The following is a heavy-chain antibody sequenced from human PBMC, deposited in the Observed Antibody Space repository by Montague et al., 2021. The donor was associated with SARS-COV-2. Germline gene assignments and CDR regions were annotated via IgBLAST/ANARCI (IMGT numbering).Heavy chain of an antibody. CDR2: IDWDGDK. D-gene: IGHD7-27*01. Sequence: PAQVKPTQTLTLTCTFSGFSLRTAGTCVSWIRQPPGKAPQWLARIDWDGDKYYSRTLETRVSISTDTAKTQVVLTMTNVDPMDTATYYCARLSGVAPRCYYEGMDVWGQGTAVTVSS. V-gene: IGHV2-70*11. CDR3: ARLSGVAPRCYYEGMDV. CDR1: GFSLRTAGTC. J-gene: IGHJ6*02.